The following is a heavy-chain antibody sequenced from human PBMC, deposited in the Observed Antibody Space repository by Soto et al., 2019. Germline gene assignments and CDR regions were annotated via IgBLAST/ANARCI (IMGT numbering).Heavy chain of an antibody. CDR3: ARENLDPDSSGYYHHAFDI. J-gene: IGHJ3*02. CDR1: GGSISSYY. Sequence: PSETLSLTCTVSGGSISSYYWSWIRQPPGKGLEWIGYIYYSGSTNYNPSLKSRVTISVDTSKNQFSLKLSSVTAADTAVYYCARENLDPDSSGYYHHAFDIWGQGTMVTVSS. CDR2: IYYSGST. V-gene: IGHV4-59*01. D-gene: IGHD3-22*01.